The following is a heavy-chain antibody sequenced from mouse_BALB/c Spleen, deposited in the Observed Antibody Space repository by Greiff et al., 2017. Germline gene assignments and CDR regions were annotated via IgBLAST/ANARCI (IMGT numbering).Heavy chain of an antibody. CDR2: ISSGGSYT. J-gene: IGHJ2*01. Sequence: DVKLVESGGGLVKPGGSLKLSCAASGFTFSSYTMSWVRQTPEKRLEWVATISSGGSYTYYPDSVKGRFTISRDNAKNTLYLQMSSLKSEDTAMYYCTRDYRYDYWGQGTTLTVSS. V-gene: IGHV5-6-4*01. CDR3: TRDYRYDY. D-gene: IGHD2-14*01. CDR1: GFTFSSYT.